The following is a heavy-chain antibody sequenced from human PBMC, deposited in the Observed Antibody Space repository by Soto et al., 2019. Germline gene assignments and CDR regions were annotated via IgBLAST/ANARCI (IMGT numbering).Heavy chain of an antibody. CDR1: GYPFTNSA. Sequence: QMQLVQSGPEVKKPGPSVKVSCKGSGYPFTNSAVQWVRQARGQRLEWMGWIVVGSGDTKYAQKFQERVTFTRDVSTSTAYMELSSLKSEDTAVYYWAADVGYLWGQGTLVTVSS. CDR2: IVVGSGDT. CDR3: AADVGYL. D-gene: IGHD1-26*01. V-gene: IGHV1-58*01. J-gene: IGHJ5*02.